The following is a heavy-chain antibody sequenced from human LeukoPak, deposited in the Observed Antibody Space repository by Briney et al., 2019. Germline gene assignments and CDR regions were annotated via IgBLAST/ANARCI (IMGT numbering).Heavy chain of an antibody. D-gene: IGHD6-6*01. CDR2: IWYDGSNK. Sequence: GGSLRLSCAASGFTFSSYGMHWVRQAPGKGLEWVAVIWYDGSNKYYADSVKGRFTISRDNSKNTLYLQMNSLRAEDTAVYYCARDSDSSSSFDYYYYGMDVWGQGTTVTVSS. CDR3: ARDSDSSSSFDYYYYGMDV. J-gene: IGHJ6*02. CDR1: GFTFSSYG. V-gene: IGHV3-33*01.